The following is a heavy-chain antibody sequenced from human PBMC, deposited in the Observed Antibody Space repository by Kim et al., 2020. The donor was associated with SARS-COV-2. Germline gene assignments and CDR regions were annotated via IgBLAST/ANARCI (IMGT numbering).Heavy chain of an antibody. V-gene: IGHV3-11*01. J-gene: IGHJ4*02. D-gene: IGHD2-2*01. CDR2: ISGGGAI. CDR1: GFSFSDYY. Sequence: GGSLRLSCAASGFSFSDYYMGWIRQAPGKGLECVSYISGGGAIYYADSVKGRFTISRGNAKNSMYLQMNSLRAEDTAMYYCAKDILPAGLFFDYWGQGALVTVSS. CDR3: AKDILPAGLFFDY.